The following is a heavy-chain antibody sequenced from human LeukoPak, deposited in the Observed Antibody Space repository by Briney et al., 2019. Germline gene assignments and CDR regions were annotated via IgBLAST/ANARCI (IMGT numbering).Heavy chain of an antibody. D-gene: IGHD5-18*01. J-gene: IGHJ4*02. CDR1: GGPISSGGYY. CDR3: AALDTAMGYFDY. V-gene: IGHV4-31*03. Sequence: PSETLSLTCTVSGGPISSGGYYWSWIRQHPGKGLEWIGYIYYSGSTYYNPSLKSRVTISVDTSKNQFSLKLSSVTAADTAVYYCAALDTAMGYFDYWGQGTLVTVSS. CDR2: IYYSGST.